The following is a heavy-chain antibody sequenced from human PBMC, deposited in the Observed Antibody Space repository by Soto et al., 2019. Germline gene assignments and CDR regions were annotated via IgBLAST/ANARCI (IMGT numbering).Heavy chain of an antibody. D-gene: IGHD3-10*01. Sequence: GGSLSLSCSASGLTFSYYPLHWVRRAPGKGLEWVSSISGIRDYIRYADSVKGRFTISRDNAKTSLYLQMNSLTAEDTAVYYCAREGVHNYTEYYFDYWGQGTLVTVSS. J-gene: IGHJ4*02. V-gene: IGHV3-21*06. CDR3: AREGVHNYTEYYFDY. CDR1: GLTFSYYP. CDR2: ISGIRDYI.